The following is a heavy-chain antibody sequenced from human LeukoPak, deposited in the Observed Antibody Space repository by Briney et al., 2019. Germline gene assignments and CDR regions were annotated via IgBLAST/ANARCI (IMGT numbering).Heavy chain of an antibody. J-gene: IGHJ4*02. V-gene: IGHV3-23*01. CDR3: AKDPYGTRYFDY. D-gene: IGHD2-2*01. CDR2: LSCSCYNT. CDR1: GFTFSSYA. Sequence: PGVSLRLSCAASGFTFSSYALSWVPQAPGKGLEWVLSLSCSCYNTYYADSVKGRFTISRDNSKNTVYLQINSLRAEDTAVYYCAKDPYGTRYFDYWGQGTLVTFSS.